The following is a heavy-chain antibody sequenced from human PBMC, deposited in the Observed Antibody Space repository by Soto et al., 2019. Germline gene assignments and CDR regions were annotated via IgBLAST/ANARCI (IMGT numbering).Heavy chain of an antibody. CDR1: GYTFTGYY. Sequence: ASVKVSCKASGYTFTGYYMHWVRQAPGQGLEWMGWINPNSGGTNYAQKFQGWVTMTRDTSISTAYMELSRLRSDDTAVYYCARVGAAAGRGYYYYGMDVWGQGTTVTVSS. CDR2: INPNSGGT. CDR3: ARVGAAAGRGYYYYGMDV. J-gene: IGHJ6*02. V-gene: IGHV1-2*04. D-gene: IGHD6-13*01.